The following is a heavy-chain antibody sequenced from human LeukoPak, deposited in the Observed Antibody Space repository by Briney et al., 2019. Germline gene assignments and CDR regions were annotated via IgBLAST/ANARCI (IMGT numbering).Heavy chain of an antibody. CDR1: GGSISSSGYY. V-gene: IGHV4-39*01. CDR2: ISSGGST. J-gene: IGHJ4*02. D-gene: IGHD3-22*01. Sequence: SETLSLTCTVSGGSISSSGYYWGWIRQPPGRGLEWIGSISSGGSTHYIPSLKSRVTISVDTPKNQFSLKLSSVTAADTAVYYCARRSYDGSGYYYVDYWGQGTLVTVSS. CDR3: ARRSYDGSGYYYVDY.